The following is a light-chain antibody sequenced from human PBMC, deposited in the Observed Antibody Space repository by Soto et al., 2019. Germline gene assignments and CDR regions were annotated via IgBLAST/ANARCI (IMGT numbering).Light chain of an antibody. V-gene: IGKV3-11*01. CDR1: QSVGSY. CDR3: QKYNSAPLFT. Sequence: EIVLTQSPAALSLSPGERATLSCRANQSVGSYLAWYLQKPGQAPRLLIYDASNRATGIPARFSGSGSGTDFTLTISSLEPEDFAVYYCQKYNSAPLFTFGPGTKVDIK. J-gene: IGKJ3*01. CDR2: DAS.